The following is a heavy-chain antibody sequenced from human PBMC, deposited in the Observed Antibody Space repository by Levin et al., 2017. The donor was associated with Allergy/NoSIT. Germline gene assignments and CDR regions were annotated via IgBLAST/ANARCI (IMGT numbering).Heavy chain of an antibody. CDR2: ISWNSDSI. CDR1: GFTFDDYA. J-gene: IGHJ4*02. CDR3: TKDSIATRRGRFDY. D-gene: IGHD6-6*01. V-gene: IGHV3-9*01. Sequence: GGSLRLSCATSGFTFDDYAMHWVRQAPGKGLEWVSGISWNSDSIDYADSVQGRFTISRDNAKNSLYLQMNSLRAEDTALYYCTKDSIATRRGRFDYWGQGTLVTVSS.